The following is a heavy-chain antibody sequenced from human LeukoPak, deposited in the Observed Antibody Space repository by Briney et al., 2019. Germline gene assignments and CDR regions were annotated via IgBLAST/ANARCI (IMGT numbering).Heavy chain of an antibody. CDR3: ARDGRYCSTTSCQGWFDP. CDR1: GGSISSGGYY. J-gene: IGHJ5*02. D-gene: IGHD2-2*01. CDR2: IYHSGST. V-gene: IGHV4-31*03. Sequence: SETLSLTCSVSGGSISSGGYYWNWIRQHPGKGLEWIGYIYHSGSTNYNPSLKSRVTISVDTSRNQFSLKLNSVTAVDTAVYYCARDGRYCSTTSCQGWFDPWGQGTLVTVSS.